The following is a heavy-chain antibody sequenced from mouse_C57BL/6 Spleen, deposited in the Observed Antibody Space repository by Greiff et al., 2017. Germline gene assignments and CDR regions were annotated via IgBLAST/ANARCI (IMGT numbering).Heavy chain of an antibody. CDR3: SIHSYDYYDGFDY. J-gene: IGHJ2*01. CDR2: IHPCDSDT. CDR1: GYTFTSYW. Sequence: QVQLKQPGAELVKPGASVKVSCKASGYTFTSYWMHWVKQRPGQGLEWIGRIHPCDSDTNYNQKFKGKATLTVDKSSSPAYMQLSSLTSEDSAVYFCSIHSYDYYDGFDYWGQGTTLTVSS. V-gene: IGHV1-74*01. D-gene: IGHD2-4*01.